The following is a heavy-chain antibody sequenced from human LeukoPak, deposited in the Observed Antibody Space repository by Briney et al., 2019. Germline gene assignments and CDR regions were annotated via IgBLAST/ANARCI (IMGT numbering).Heavy chain of an antibody. V-gene: IGHV3-48*04. D-gene: IGHD3-22*01. CDR1: GFTFSSYS. CDR2: ISSSSSTI. CDR3: ARVGGNYYDSSGYYHLDY. Sequence: GGSLRLSCAASGFTFSSYSMNWVRQAPGKGLEWVSYISSSSSTIYYADSVKGRFTISRDNAKNSLYLQMNSLRAEDTAVYYCARVGGNYYDSSGYYHLDYWGQGTLVTVSS. J-gene: IGHJ4*02.